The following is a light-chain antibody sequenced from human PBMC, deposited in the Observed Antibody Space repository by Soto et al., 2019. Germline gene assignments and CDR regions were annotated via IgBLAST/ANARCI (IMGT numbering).Light chain of an antibody. J-gene: IGLJ2*01. Sequence: QSVLTQPPSVSGAPGQRVTISCTGSSSNIGAGSNVHWYQQLPGTAPKLLIYGNSNRPSGVPDRFCGSKSGTSSSLAITGLQAEESADYYCQSYDRSMSGGVFCGGTKLNVL. CDR3: QSYDRSMSGGV. CDR2: GNS. V-gene: IGLV1-40*01. CDR1: SSNIGAGSN.